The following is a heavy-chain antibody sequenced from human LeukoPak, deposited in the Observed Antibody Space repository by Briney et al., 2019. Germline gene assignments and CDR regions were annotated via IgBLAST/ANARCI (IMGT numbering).Heavy chain of an antibody. CDR2: INPSGGST. CDR3: ARDRSTTYYYDSSGYRPQYFDY. D-gene: IGHD3-22*01. J-gene: IGHJ4*02. CDR1: GYTFTSYY. V-gene: IGHV1-46*01. Sequence: ASVKVSCKASGYTFTSYYMQWVRQAPGQGLEWMGIINPSGGSTSYAQKFQGRVTMTRDTSTSTVYMELSSLRSEDTAVYYCARDRSTTYYYDSSGYRPQYFDYWGQGTLVTVSS.